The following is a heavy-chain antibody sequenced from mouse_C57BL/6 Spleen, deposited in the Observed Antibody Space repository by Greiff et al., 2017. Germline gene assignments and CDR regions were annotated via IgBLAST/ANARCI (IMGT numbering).Heavy chain of an antibody. CDR2: ILPGGGST. J-gene: IGHJ3*01. Sequence: QVQLQQSGAELMKPGASVKLSCKATGYTFTGYWIEWVKQRPGHGLEWIGEILPGGGSTNYNEKFKGKATFTADTSSTTAYMQLSSLTTEDSAIYYCARPGDYGYDDGAYWGQGTLVTVSA. CDR1: GYTFTGYW. CDR3: ARPGDYGYDDGAY. V-gene: IGHV1-9*01. D-gene: IGHD2-2*01.